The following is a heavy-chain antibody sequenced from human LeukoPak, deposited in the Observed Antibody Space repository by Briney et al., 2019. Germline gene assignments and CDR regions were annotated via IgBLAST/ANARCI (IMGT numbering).Heavy chain of an antibody. CDR1: GGSISSSSYY. CDR3: ARDIEAPSYYYDSSGYSSWFDP. D-gene: IGHD3-22*01. V-gene: IGHV4-39*07. Sequence: SETLSLTCTVSGGSISSSSYYWGWIRQPPGKGLEWIGSIYYSGSTYYNPSLKSRVTISVDKSKNQFSLKLSSVTAADTAVYYCARDIEAPSYYYDSSGYSSWFDPWGQGTLVTVSS. J-gene: IGHJ5*02. CDR2: IYYSGST.